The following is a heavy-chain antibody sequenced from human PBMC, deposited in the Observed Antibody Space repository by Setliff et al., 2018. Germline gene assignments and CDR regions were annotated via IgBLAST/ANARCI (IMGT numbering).Heavy chain of an antibody. D-gene: IGHD1-26*01. CDR2: IYYSGTI. J-gene: IGHJ5*01. CDR1: GGSVSSSSYY. CDR3: ASRRTGPGGWFDY. Sequence: PSETLSLTCTVSGGSVSSSSYYWGWIRQPPGKGLEWIGTIYYSGTIYYSPSLKSRVTISVDTSKNQFSLKLTSVTAADTAIYYCASRRTGPGGWFDYWGQGTLVTVSS. V-gene: IGHV4-39*01.